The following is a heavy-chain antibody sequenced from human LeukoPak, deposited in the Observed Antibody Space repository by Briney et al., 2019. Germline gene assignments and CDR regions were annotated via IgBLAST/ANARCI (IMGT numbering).Heavy chain of an antibody. CDR3: ASRRGSA. CDR1: GRSFSGYY. J-gene: IGHJ5*02. V-gene: IGHV4-34*01. Sequence: SETQSLTCAVYGRSFSGYYWSWIRQPPGQGLEWLGEINHSGSTNYNPSPKSQVTISVDTSKNQFSLKLSSVTAADTAVYYCASRRGSAWGQGTLVTVSS. CDR2: INHSGST. D-gene: IGHD3-16*01.